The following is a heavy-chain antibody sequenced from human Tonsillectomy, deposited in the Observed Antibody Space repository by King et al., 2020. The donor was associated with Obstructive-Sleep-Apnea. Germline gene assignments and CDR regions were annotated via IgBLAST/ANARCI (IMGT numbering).Heavy chain of an antibody. CDR1: GFIFSSHG. CDR2: VRYDGSNE. J-gene: IGHJ6*02. CDR3: AKDLQGSWGMDV. D-gene: IGHD3-10*01. Sequence: VQLVESGGGVVQPGGSLRLSCAASGFIFSSHGVHWVRQAPGKGLEWVAFVRYDGSNEYYADSVNGRFTISKDNSKNMLYLQMNSLRAEDTAVYCCAKDLQGSWGMDVWGQGTTVTVSS. V-gene: IGHV3-30*02.